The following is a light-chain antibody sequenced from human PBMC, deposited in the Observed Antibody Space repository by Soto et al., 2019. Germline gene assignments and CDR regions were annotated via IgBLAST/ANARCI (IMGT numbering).Light chain of an antibody. CDR3: LQHNSYPWT. Sequence: DIQLAQSPSAMSASVGDRLTVTCRASQGISNYLAWFQQKTGKVPKRLIYAASSLQSGVPSRLSGSGSGTEFTLTISSLQPEDFATYYCLQHNSYPWTFGQGTKVDIK. J-gene: IGKJ1*01. V-gene: IGKV1-17*03. CDR1: QGISNY. CDR2: AAS.